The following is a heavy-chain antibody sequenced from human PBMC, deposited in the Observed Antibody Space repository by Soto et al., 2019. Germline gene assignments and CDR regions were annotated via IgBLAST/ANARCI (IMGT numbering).Heavy chain of an antibody. CDR3: AILRFRTGMYAFHC. V-gene: IGHV4-39*01. CDR1: GGSISSSSYY. Sequence: PSETLSLTCTVSGGSISSSSYYWGWIRQPPGKGLEWIGSIYYSGSTYYNPSLKSRVTISVDTSKNQFSLKLSSVTAADTVVYFCAILRFRTGMYAFHCRGQRTMVTVSS. J-gene: IGHJ3*01. D-gene: IGHD2-8*01. CDR2: IYYSGST.